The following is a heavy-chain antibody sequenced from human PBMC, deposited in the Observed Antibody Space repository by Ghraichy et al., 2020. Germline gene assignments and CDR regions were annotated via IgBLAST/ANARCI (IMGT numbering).Heavy chain of an antibody. V-gene: IGHV4-59*01. D-gene: IGHD2-15*01. CDR2: IYYSGST. Sequence: TLSLTCTVSGGSISSYYWSWIRQPPGKGLEWIGYIYYSGSTNYNPSLKSRVTISVDTSKNQFSLKLSSVTAADTAVYYCARVHRAYSRDYYYYMDVWGKGTTVTVSS. CDR1: GGSISSYY. J-gene: IGHJ6*03. CDR3: ARVHRAYSRDYYYYMDV.